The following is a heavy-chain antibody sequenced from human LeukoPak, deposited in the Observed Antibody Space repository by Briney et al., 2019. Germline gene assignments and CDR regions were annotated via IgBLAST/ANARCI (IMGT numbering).Heavy chain of an antibody. CDR1: GGSFSGYY. CDR3: ARITSWTPDY. J-gene: IGHJ4*02. CDR2: INHSGSA. V-gene: IGHV4-34*01. Sequence: SETLSLTCAVYGGSFSGYYWSWIRQPPGKGLEWIGEINHSGSANYNPSLKSRVTISVDTSKNQFSLKLSSVTAADTAVYYCARITSWTPDYWGQGTLATVSS. D-gene: IGHD2-2*01.